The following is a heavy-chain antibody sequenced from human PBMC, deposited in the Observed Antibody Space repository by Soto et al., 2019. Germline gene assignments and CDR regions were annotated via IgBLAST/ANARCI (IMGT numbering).Heavy chain of an antibody. V-gene: IGHV4-34*01. CDR1: GGSFSGYY. Sequence: KTSETLSLTCAVYGGSFSGYYWSWIRQPPGKGLEWIGEINHSGSTNYNPSLKSRVTISVDTSKNQFSLKLSSVTAADTAVYYCARGEKQLVSPGPANWFDPWGQGTLVTVSS. J-gene: IGHJ5*02. D-gene: IGHD6-6*01. CDR2: INHSGST. CDR3: ARGEKQLVSPGPANWFDP.